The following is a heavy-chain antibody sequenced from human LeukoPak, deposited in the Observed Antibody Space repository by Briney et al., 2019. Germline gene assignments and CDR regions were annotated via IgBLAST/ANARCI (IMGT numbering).Heavy chain of an antibody. CDR1: GFTFSSYA. D-gene: IGHD6-19*01. V-gene: IGHV3-23*01. CDR2: ISGSGGST. CDR3: AKDRYSSGWASYWYLDL. Sequence: GGSLRLSCAASGFTFSSYAMSWVRQAPGKGLEWVSAISGSGGSTYYADSVKGRFTISRDNSKNTLYLQMNSLRAENTAVYNCAKDRYSSGWASYWYLDLWGRGTLVTVSS. J-gene: IGHJ2*01.